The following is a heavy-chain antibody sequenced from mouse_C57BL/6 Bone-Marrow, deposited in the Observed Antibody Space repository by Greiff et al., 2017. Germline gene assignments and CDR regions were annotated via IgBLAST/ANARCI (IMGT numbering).Heavy chain of an antibody. CDR2: IDPEDGET. J-gene: IGHJ2*01. V-gene: IGHV14-2*01. Sequence: EVQLQQSGAELVKPGASVKLSCTASGFNIKDYYMHWVKQRTEQGLEWIGRIDPEDGETKYAPKFPGKATITAETASNTAYLQLSSLTSEDTAVYYCARRGIYYGNYRVVFDYWGQGTTLTVSS. CDR1: GFNIKDYY. D-gene: IGHD2-1*01. CDR3: ARRGIYYGNYRVVFDY.